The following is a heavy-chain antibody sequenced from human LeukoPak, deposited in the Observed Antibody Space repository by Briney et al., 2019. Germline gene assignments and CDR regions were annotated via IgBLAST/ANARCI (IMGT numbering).Heavy chain of an antibody. CDR1: GFTFSDYY. J-gene: IGHJ4*02. CDR3: ARDTWPIDY. V-gene: IGHV3-11*06. CDR2: ISSSSSYT. D-gene: IGHD3-16*01. Sequence: GGSLRLSCAASGFTFSDYYMSWIRQAPGRGLEWVSYISSSSSYTNYADSVKGRFTISRDNAKNSLYLQMNSLRAEDTAVYYCARDTWPIDYWGQGTLVTVSS.